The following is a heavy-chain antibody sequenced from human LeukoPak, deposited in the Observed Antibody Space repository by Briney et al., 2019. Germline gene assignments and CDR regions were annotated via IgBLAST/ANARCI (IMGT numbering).Heavy chain of an antibody. V-gene: IGHV4-39*07. D-gene: IGHD3-16*01. CDR3: ARCMITFGGVIGAFDI. CDR2: FYNRGMT. CDR1: GGSISIRSYY. Sequence: SETLSLPCTVSGGSISIRSYYWGWIRQPPGKGLEWIGAFYNRGMTSYNPSLNSRVTISVATSKYPFSLDLSSVTAADTAVYYCARCMITFGGVIGAFDIWGQGTMVTVSS. J-gene: IGHJ3*02.